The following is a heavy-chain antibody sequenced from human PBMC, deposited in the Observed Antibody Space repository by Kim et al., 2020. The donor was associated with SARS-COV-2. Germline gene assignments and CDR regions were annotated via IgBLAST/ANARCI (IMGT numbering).Heavy chain of an antibody. J-gene: IGHJ6*02. D-gene: IGHD2-2*01. CDR1: GYIFTGYY. Sequence: ASVKVSCKASGYIFTGYYMHWVRQAPGQGLEWMGWINPNSGGTHYAQKFQGRVTMTRRTSISTAYMEMSRLRSDDTAVDYCPGDSELVPGDYYYYGMDVWGQGTTVTVSS. V-gene: IGHV1-2*02. CDR2: INPNSGGT. CDR3: PGDSELVPGDYYYYGMDV.